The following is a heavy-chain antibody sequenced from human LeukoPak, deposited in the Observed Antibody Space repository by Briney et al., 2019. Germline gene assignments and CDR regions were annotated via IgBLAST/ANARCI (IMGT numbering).Heavy chain of an antibody. Sequence: ASVKVSCKASGYTFTSYGLSWVRQAPGQGLKWMGWISAYNGNTNYAQKLQGRVTMTTDTSTSTAYMELRSLRSDDTAVYYCARDIWARGLPGYWGQGTLVTVSS. D-gene: IGHD3-16*01. CDR2: ISAYNGNT. CDR1: GYTFTSYG. CDR3: ARDIWARGLPGY. V-gene: IGHV1-18*01. J-gene: IGHJ4*02.